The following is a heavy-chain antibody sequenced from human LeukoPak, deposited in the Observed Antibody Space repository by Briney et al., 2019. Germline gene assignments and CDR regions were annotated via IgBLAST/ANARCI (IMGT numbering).Heavy chain of an antibody. CDR1: GGSISSGGYS. Sequence: SQTLSLTCAVSGGSISSGGYSWSWIRQPPGKGLEWIGYIYHSGSTYYNPSPKSRVTISVDRSKNQFSLKLSSVTAADTAVYYCARDRTAGDNWFDPWGQGTLVTVSS. D-gene: IGHD7-27*01. V-gene: IGHV4-30-2*01. CDR2: IYHSGST. J-gene: IGHJ5*02. CDR3: ARDRTAGDNWFDP.